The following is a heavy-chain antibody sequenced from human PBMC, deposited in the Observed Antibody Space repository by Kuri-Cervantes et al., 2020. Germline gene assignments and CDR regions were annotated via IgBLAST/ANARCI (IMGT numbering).Heavy chain of an antibody. CDR2: IYHSGST. J-gene: IGHJ4*02. D-gene: IGHD1-26*01. CDR3: ASFRGWEQRHDY. V-gene: IGHV4-38-2*01. CDR1: GYSISSGYY. Sequence: GSLRLSCAVSGYSISSGYYWGWIRQPPGKGLEWIGSIYHSGSTYYNPSLKSRVTISVDTSKNQFSLKLSSVTAADTAVYYCASFRGWEQRHDYWGQGTLVTVSS.